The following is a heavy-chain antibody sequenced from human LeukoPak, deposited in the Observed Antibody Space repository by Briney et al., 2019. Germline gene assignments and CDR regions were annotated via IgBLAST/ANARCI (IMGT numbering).Heavy chain of an antibody. Sequence: GASVKVSCKASGYTFSTYYVHWVRQAPGQGLEWMGWISAYNGNTNYAQKLQGRVTMTTDTSPSTAYMELRSLRSDDTAVYYCARTTTVTTYPFDYWGQGTLVTVSS. CDR2: ISAYNGNT. CDR3: ARTTTVTTYPFDY. J-gene: IGHJ4*02. CDR1: GYTFSTYY. V-gene: IGHV1-18*04. D-gene: IGHD4-17*01.